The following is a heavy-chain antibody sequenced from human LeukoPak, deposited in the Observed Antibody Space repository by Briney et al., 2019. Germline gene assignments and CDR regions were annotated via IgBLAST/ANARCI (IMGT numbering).Heavy chain of an antibody. V-gene: IGHV1-46*01. D-gene: IGHD2-21*01. CDR1: GYTFTSYY. J-gene: IGHJ6*03. CDR3: ASEGCGGDCYSDRVPWGRLGGLNYYYMDV. CDR2: INPSGGST. Sequence: GASVKVSCKASGYTFTSYYMHWVRQAPGQGLEWMGIINPSGGSTSYAQKFQGRVTMTRDTSTSTVYMELSSLRSEDTAVYYCASEGCGGDCYSDRVPWGRLGGLNYYYMDVWGKGTTVTVSS.